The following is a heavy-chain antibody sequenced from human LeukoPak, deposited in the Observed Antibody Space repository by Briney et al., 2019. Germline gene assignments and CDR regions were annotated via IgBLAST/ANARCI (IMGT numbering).Heavy chain of an antibody. CDR3: ARKNPRTNIVGAVPRYWFDP. CDR2: INHRGST. D-gene: IGHD1-26*01. Sequence: KPSETLSLTCAVYGGSFSGYYWSWIRQPPGKGLEWIGEINHRGSTNYNPSLKSRVTISVDTSKNQFSLKLSSVTAADTAVYYCARKNPRTNIVGAVPRYWFDPWGQGTPVTVSS. CDR1: GGSFSGYY. J-gene: IGHJ5*02. V-gene: IGHV4-34*01.